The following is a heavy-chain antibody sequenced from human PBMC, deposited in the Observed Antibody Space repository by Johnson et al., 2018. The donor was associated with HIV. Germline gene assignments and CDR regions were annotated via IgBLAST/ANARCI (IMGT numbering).Heavy chain of an antibody. CDR3: ARDQEWELRLTWGGDPFDI. J-gene: IGHJ3*02. CDR2: ICTAGDT. CDR1: GFTFSSYD. V-gene: IGHV3-13*01. Sequence: VQLVESGGGLVQPGGSLRLSCAASGFTFSSYDMHWVRQATGKGLEWVSAICTAGDTYYPGSVKGRFTISRENAKNSLYLQMNSLRAEDTAVYYCARDQEWELRLTWGGDPFDIWGQGTMVTVSS. D-gene: IGHD1-26*01.